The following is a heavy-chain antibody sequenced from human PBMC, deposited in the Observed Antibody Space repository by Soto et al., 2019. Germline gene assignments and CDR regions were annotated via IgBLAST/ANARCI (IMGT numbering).Heavy chain of an antibody. CDR2: INAGNGNT. D-gene: IGHD2-8*01. J-gene: IGHJ6*02. CDR3: ARGEENIVLMVYAPYYYYGIDV. Sequence: ASVKVSCKASGYTFTSYAMHWMRQAPGQRLEWMGWINAGNGNTKYSQKFQGRVTITRDTSASTAYMELSSLRSEDTAVYYCARGEENIVLMVYAPYYYYGIDVWGQGTTVTVSS. CDR1: GYTFTSYA. V-gene: IGHV1-3*01.